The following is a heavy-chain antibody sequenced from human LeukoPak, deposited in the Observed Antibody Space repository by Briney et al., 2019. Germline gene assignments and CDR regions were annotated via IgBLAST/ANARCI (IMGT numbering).Heavy chain of an antibody. J-gene: IGHJ3*02. CDR3: ARDDSIAAPPDAFDI. V-gene: IGHV1-46*01. CDR1: GYTFTNYY. Sequence: ASVKVSCKASGYTFTNYYIHWVRQAPGHGLEWLGISNPSGDSTNYAQKFQGRVTMTRDTSTSTVYMDLSSLRSEDTAVYYCARDDSIAAPPDAFDIWGQGTMATVSS. CDR2: SNPSGDST. D-gene: IGHD6-6*01.